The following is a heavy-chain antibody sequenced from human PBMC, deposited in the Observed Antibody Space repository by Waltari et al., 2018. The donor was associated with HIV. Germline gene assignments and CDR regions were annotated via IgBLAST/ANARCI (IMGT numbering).Heavy chain of an antibody. J-gene: IGHJ3*02. V-gene: IGHV3-30*02. D-gene: IGHD3-22*01. CDR2: IQCDEGHA. CDR3: AKDFHSSGYYLASAFDT. Sequence: QVQLVESGGGVVQPGGSLRLSCIASGFTFSANGRHWVRQAPGKGPEWLTVIQCDEGHASYSESVKGRFTISSDKSKNTLYLQMDRLRPEDTSVYFCAKDFHSSGYYLASAFDTRGQGTVVTVSS. CDR1: GFTFSANG.